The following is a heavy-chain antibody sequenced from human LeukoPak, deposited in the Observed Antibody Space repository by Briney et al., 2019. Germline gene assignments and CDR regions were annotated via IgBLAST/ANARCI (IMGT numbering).Heavy chain of an antibody. CDR3: ARTTGPTGEYFQH. CDR1: GYTFTSYY. J-gene: IGHJ1*01. V-gene: IGHV1-46*01. Sequence: ASVKVSCKASGYTFTSYYMHWVRQAPGQGLEWMGIINPSGGSTSYAQKFQGRVTMTRDTSTSTVYMEPSSLRSEDTAVYYCARTTGPTGEYFQHWGQGTLVTVSS. D-gene: IGHD1-1*01. CDR2: INPSGGST.